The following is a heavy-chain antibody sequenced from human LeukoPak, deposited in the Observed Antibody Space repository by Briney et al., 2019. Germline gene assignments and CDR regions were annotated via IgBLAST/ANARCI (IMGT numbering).Heavy chain of an antibody. CDR1: GYTFTSYG. V-gene: IGHV1-18*01. CDR3: AHLGIAAAGTGLYYYGMDV. D-gene: IGHD6-13*01. CDR2: ISAYNGNT. J-gene: IGHJ6*02. Sequence: ASVKVSCKASGYTFTSYGISWVRQAPGQGLEWMGWISAYNGNTNYAQKLQGRVTMTTDTSTSTAYMELRSLRSDDTAVYYCAHLGIAAAGTGLYYYGMDVWGQGTTVTVSS.